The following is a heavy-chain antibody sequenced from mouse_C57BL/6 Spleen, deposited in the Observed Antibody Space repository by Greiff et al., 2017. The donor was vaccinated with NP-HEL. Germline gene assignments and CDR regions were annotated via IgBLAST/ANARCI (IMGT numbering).Heavy chain of an antibody. CDR2: IDPSDSYT. V-gene: IGHV1-69*01. CDR3: ARTAQATLFAY. J-gene: IGHJ3*01. D-gene: IGHD3-2*02. CDR1: GYTFTSYW. Sequence: QVQLQQPGAELVMPGASVKLSCKASGYTFTSYWMHWVKQRPGQGLDWIGEIDPSDSYTNYNQKFKGKSTLTVDKSSSTAYLQLSSLTSEDSAVYYCARTAQATLFAYWGQGTLVTVSA.